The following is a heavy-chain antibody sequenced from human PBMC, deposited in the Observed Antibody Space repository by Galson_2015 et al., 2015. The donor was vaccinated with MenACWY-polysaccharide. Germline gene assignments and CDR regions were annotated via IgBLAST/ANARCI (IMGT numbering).Heavy chain of an antibody. CDR1: GFTFNGYA. D-gene: IGHD3-3*01. V-gene: IGHV3-9*01. J-gene: IGHJ4*02. CDR3: AKVGTTYYDFLSAFDF. Sequence: SLRLSCAASGFTFNGYAMHWVRQAPGKGLKWVSGISWNSRNIGYVDSVKGRFTISRDNAKNSLYLQMNSLRTEDTALYYCAKVGTTYYDFLSAFDFWGLGTLVTVSS. CDR2: ISWNSRNI.